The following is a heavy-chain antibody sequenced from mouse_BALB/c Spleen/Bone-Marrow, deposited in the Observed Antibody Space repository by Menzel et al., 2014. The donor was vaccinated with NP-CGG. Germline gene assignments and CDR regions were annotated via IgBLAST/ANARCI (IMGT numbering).Heavy chain of an antibody. Sequence: LQQSGAELVKPGASVKMSCKASGYTFTSYNVCWVKQTPGQGLEWIGTIHPGNGDTSYNQKFKGKATLTADKSSSTAYMQLSSLTSEDSAVYYCARDYRYGYYAMDYWGQGTSVTVSS. V-gene: IGHV1-12*01. D-gene: IGHD2-14*01. CDR2: IHPGNGDT. CDR1: GYTFTSYN. CDR3: ARDYRYGYYAMDY. J-gene: IGHJ4*01.